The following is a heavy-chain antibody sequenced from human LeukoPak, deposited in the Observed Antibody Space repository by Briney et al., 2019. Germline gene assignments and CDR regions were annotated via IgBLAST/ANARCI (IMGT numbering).Heavy chain of an antibody. V-gene: IGHV3-13*01. J-gene: IGHJ4*02. CDR1: GFTFSVYD. CDR2: IGTAGDT. CDR3: ARVAKERVGGVYYFDY. Sequence: GGSLRLSCAASGFTFSVYDMHWVRHARGKGREWVSAIGTAGDTYYTGPLKGRFTIYRENAKNSFYLQMNSLRAGDTAVYYCARVAKERVGGVYYFDYWGQGTLVTVSS. D-gene: IGHD1-1*01.